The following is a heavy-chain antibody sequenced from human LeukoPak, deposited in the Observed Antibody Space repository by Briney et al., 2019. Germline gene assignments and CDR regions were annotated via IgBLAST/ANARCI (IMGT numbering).Heavy chain of an antibody. J-gene: IGHJ4*02. V-gene: IGHV3-21*01. D-gene: IGHD2-15*01. CDR1: GFTFSSYS. CDR2: ISSSSSYI. Sequence: GGSLRLSCAASGFTFSSYSMNWVRQAPGKGLEWVSSISSSSSYIYYADSVKGRFTISRDNAKTSLYLQMNSLRAEDTAVYYCARGKVAATRVFDYWGQGTLVTVSS. CDR3: ARGKVAATRVFDY.